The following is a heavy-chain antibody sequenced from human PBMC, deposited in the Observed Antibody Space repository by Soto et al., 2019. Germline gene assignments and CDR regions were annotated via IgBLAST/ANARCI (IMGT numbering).Heavy chain of an antibody. CDR3: ARGDYGAPPDY. V-gene: IGHV1-18*01. J-gene: IGHJ4*02. Sequence: GASVKVSCKASGYTFIIYGIGWVRQVPGQGLEWMGWISGYNGNTHYAQKFQGRVTMTTDTSTSTAYMELRSLRSDDTAVYYCARGDYGAPPDYWGQGTLVTVSS. D-gene: IGHD4-17*01. CDR1: GYTFIIYG. CDR2: ISGYNGNT.